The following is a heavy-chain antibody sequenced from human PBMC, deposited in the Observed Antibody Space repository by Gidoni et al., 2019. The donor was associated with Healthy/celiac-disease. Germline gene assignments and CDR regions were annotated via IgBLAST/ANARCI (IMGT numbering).Heavy chain of an antibody. V-gene: IGHV1-69*01. CDR1: GGTFSSYA. CDR2: IIPIFGTA. Sequence: QVHLVQSGAEVQKPGSSVKVSCQASGGTFSSYAISWVRQAPGQGLEWMGGIIPIFGTANYAQKFQGRVTITADESTSTAYMELSRLRSEDTAVYYCARGGEWELPYYFDYWGQGTLVTVSS. D-gene: IGHD1-26*01. CDR3: ARGGEWELPYYFDY. J-gene: IGHJ4*02.